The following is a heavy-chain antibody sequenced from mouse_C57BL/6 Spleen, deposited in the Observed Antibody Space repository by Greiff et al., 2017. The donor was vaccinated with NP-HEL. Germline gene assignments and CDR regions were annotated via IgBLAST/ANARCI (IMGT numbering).Heavy chain of an antibody. CDR3: ARLGPYYSYAMDY. J-gene: IGHJ4*01. CDR2: INPNNGGT. Sequence: EVQLQQSGPELVKPGASVKISCKASGYTFTDYYMNWVKQSHGKSLEWIGDINPNNGGTSYNQKFKGKATLTVDKSSSTAYMELRSLTSEDSAVYYCARLGPYYSYAMDYWGQGTSVTVSS. D-gene: IGHD1-1*01. V-gene: IGHV1-26*01. CDR1: GYTFTDYY.